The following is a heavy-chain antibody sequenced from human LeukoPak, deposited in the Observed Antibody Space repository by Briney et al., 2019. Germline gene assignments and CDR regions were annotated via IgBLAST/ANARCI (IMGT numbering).Heavy chain of an antibody. D-gene: IGHD2-2*01. CDR1: GFTFSSYA. Sequence: GRSLRLSCAASGFTFSSYAMHWVRQAPGKGLEWVAVISYDGSNKYYADSVKGRFTISRDNSKNTLYLQMNSLRAEDTAVYYCARDHRTSHCSHWGQGTLVTVSS. V-gene: IGHV3-30*04. CDR2: ISYDGSNK. J-gene: IGHJ4*02. CDR3: ARDHRTSHCSH.